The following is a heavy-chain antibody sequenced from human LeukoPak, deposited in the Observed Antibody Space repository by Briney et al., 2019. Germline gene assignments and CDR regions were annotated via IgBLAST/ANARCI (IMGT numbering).Heavy chain of an antibody. Sequence: PSQTLSLTCTVSGGSISSGGYSWSWIRQPPGKGLEWIGYIYYSGSTNYNPSLKSRVTMSVDTSRNQFSLKLSSVTAADTAVYYCARVPFGELLPFNPWGQGTLVTVSS. CDR2: IYYSGST. D-gene: IGHD3-10*01. CDR1: GGSISSGGYS. CDR3: ARVPFGELLPFNP. J-gene: IGHJ5*02. V-gene: IGHV4-31*03.